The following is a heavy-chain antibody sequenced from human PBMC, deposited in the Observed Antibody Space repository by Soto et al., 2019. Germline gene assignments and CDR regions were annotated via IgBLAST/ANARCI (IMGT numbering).Heavy chain of an antibody. CDR3: AGDHPLGYCHDGRCGWFDY. J-gene: IGHJ4*01. V-gene: IGHV3-33*01. CDR1: EFTFSNYG. CDR2: IWYDVSDK. Sequence: QVQLVESGGGGVQPGRSLGLSCAASEFTFSNYGMHWVRQAPGKVLEWVAVIWYDVSDKHYADSVKGRFTISRDNCKNTRYMEMNILIPEDTAVYYCAGDHPLGYCHDGRCGWFDYWGHVTLVTVS. D-gene: IGHD2-15*01.